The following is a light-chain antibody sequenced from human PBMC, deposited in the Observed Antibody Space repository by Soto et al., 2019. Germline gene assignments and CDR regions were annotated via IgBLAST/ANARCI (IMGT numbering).Light chain of an antibody. CDR1: SSDVGGRDY. CDR2: EVT. CDR3: SAFNNRNNWV. J-gene: IGLJ3*02. V-gene: IGLV2-14*01. Sequence: QSALTQPASVSGSPGQSITISCTGSSSDVGGRDYVSWYQQHPGKAPKVIIYEVTRWPSGVSGRFSGSKSGNTASLTISGLQPEDEADYYCSAFNNRNNWVFGGGTKVTVL.